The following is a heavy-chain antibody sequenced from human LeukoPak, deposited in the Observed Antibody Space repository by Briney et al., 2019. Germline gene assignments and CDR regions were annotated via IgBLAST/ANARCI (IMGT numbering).Heavy chain of an antibody. CDR3: ARDSGGDGYNFDY. V-gene: IGHV3-48*01. D-gene: IGHD5-24*01. J-gene: IGHJ4*02. CDR1: GFTFSSSS. CDR2: ISSSSSTF. Sequence: PWGCLTLSCAASGFTFSSSSMKWVRRPPPKEVAGVLIISSSSSTFYYADSVKGRFTISRDNAKNSLYLQMNSLRAEDTAVYYCARDSGGDGYNFDYWGQGTLVTVSS.